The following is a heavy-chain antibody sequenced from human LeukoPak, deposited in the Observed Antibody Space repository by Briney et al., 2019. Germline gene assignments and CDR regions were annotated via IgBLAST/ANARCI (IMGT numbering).Heavy chain of an antibody. CDR2: VFYSGST. V-gene: IGHV4-59*01. D-gene: IGHD3-10*01. CDR3: ARVVEGVYGSWIDP. Sequence: SETQSLTCTVSGDSFSSYYWTWIRQPPGKGLEWIGYVFYSGSTKYNPSLKSRVTISADTSKKQVSLKVSSVTAADTAMYYCARVVEGVYGSWIDPWGQGTLVTVPS. J-gene: IGHJ5*02. CDR1: GDSFSSYY.